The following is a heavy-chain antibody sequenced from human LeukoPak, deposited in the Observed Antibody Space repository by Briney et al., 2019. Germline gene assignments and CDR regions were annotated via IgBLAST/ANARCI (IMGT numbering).Heavy chain of an antibody. D-gene: IGHD3-10*01. CDR1: GGSLSSYY. J-gene: IGHJ5*02. V-gene: IGHV4-59*12. Sequence: SETLSLTCTVSGGSLSSYYWSWIRQPPGKGLEWIGYIYYTGNTNYNPSLKSRVTISVDTSKNQFSLKLSSVTAADTAVYYCARRPYYYGSGTGLIDPWGQGTLVTVSS. CDR2: IYYTGNT. CDR3: ARRPYYYGSGTGLIDP.